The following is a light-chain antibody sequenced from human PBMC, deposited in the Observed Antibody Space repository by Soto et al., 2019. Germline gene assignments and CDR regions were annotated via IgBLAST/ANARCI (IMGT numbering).Light chain of an antibody. CDR2: GAS. Sequence: EIVMTQSPATLSVSLGERATFSCRASQSVSSSLAWYQQKPGQAPRLLIYGASTRAAGIPARFSGSGSGTEFTLTISSLQSEDFAVYFCQQYNNWWSFGQGTKVEIK. CDR3: QQYNNWWS. CDR1: QSVSSS. V-gene: IGKV3-15*01. J-gene: IGKJ1*01.